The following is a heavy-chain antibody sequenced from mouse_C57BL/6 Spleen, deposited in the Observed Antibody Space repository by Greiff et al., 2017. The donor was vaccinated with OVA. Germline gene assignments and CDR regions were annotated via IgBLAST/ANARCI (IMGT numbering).Heavy chain of an antibody. CDR2: ISSGSSTI. CDR3: ARDDYDVRAWFAY. Sequence: EVKLQESGGGLVKPGGSLKLSCAASGFTFSDYGMHWVRPAPEKGLEWVAYISSGSSTIYYADTVKGRFTISRDNAKNTLFLQMTSLRSEDTAMYYCARDDYDVRAWFAYWGQGTLVTVSA. CDR1: GFTFSDYG. V-gene: IGHV5-17*01. D-gene: IGHD2-4*01. J-gene: IGHJ3*01.